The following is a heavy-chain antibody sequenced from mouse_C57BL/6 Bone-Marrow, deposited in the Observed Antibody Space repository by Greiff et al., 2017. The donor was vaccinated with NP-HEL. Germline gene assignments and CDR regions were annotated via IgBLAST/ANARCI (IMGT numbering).Heavy chain of an antibody. J-gene: IGHJ2*01. D-gene: IGHD1-1*01. CDR1: GFTFSSYA. Sequence: EVKVVESGEGLVKPGGSLKLSCAASGFTFSSYAMSWVRQTPEKRLEWVAYISSGGDYIYYADTVKGRFTISRDNARNTLYLQMSSLKSEDTAMYYCTRDSHYYGSSPYFDYWGQGTTLTVSS. V-gene: IGHV5-9-1*02. CDR3: TRDSHYYGSSPYFDY. CDR2: ISSGGDYI.